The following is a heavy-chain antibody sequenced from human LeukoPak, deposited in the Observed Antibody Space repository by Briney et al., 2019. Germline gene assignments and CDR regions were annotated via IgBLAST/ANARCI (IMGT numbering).Heavy chain of an antibody. CDR2: IYYSGST. Sequence: PSETLSLTCTVSGGSISSYYWSWIRQPPGKGLEWIGYIYYSGSTNYNPSLKSRVTISLDTSKNQFSLKLSSVTAADTAVFYCARGIVGATDYFDYWGQGTLVTVSS. V-gene: IGHV4-59*01. D-gene: IGHD1-26*01. J-gene: IGHJ4*02. CDR3: ARGIVGATDYFDY. CDR1: GGSISSYY.